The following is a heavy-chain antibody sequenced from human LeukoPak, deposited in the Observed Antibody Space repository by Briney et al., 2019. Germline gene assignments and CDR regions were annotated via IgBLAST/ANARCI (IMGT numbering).Heavy chain of an antibody. Sequence: GASLRLSCAASGFTFSSYAMSWVRQAPGKGLERVSAISGSGGSTYYADSVKGRFTISRDNSKNTLYLQMNSLRAEDTAVYYCAKVALAAAEDYYYGMDVWGQGTTVTVSS. CDR1: GFTFSSYA. D-gene: IGHD6-13*01. CDR2: ISGSGGST. V-gene: IGHV3-23*01. CDR3: AKVALAAAEDYYYGMDV. J-gene: IGHJ6*02.